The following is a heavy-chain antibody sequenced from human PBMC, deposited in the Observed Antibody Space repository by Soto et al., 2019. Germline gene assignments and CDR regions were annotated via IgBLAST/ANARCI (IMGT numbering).Heavy chain of an antibody. Sequence: ASETLSLTCTVDGGSFSCYYWSWIRQHPGKGLEWIGYIYYSGSTYYNPSLKSRVTISVDTSKNQFSLKLSSVTAADTAVYYCARTPLLWGQGTLVTVSS. CDR3: ARTPLL. CDR2: IYYSGST. J-gene: IGHJ4*02. V-gene: IGHV4-59*06. D-gene: IGHD1-26*01. CDR1: GGSFSCYY.